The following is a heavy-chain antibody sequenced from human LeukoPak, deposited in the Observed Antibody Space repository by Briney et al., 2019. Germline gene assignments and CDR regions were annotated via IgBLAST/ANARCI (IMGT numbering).Heavy chain of an antibody. CDR1: GYRFTTTW. V-gene: IGHV5-51*01. J-gene: IGHJ3*01. CDR3: ITVVPDGDSFGV. CDR2: LSPAPSHT. Sequence: GESLKISFKGYGYRFTTTWIGWVRQGPGKGVEWMSILSPAPSHTRSPPSFPAQVPFSAHNSITPAYLQWSSLNASDTAMYYCITVVPDGDSFGVWGQGSTVTVSS. D-gene: IGHD4-11*01.